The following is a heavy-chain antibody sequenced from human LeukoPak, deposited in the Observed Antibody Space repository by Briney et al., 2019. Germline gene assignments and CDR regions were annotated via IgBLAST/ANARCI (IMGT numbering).Heavy chain of an antibody. CDR3: ARPEQWLESAFDN. J-gene: IGHJ3*02. CDR2: IYPGDSDT. CDR1: GYSFTSYW. Sequence: GESLKISCKGSGYSFTSYWIGWVRQMPGKGLGWMGVIYPGDSDTRYSPSFQGQVTISADKSISTAYLQWSSLKASDTAMYYCARPEQWLESAFDNWGQGTMVTVSS. V-gene: IGHV5-51*01. D-gene: IGHD6-19*01.